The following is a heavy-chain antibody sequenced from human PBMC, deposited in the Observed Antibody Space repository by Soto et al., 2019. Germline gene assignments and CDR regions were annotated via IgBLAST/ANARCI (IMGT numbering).Heavy chain of an antibody. Sequence: EVQLLESGGGLVQPGGSLRLSCAASGFTFNNYAMTWVRQAPGKGLEWASAISGGGDTTSYADYVKGRFTVSRDGSKNSLYLKMSSLSAEDTALYSCAKGRGGSGSLTPRVDFWGQGTLVTVSS. J-gene: IGHJ4*02. CDR3: AKGRGGSGSLTPRVDF. V-gene: IGHV3-23*01. CDR2: ISGGGDTT. D-gene: IGHD3-10*01. CDR1: GFTFNNYA.